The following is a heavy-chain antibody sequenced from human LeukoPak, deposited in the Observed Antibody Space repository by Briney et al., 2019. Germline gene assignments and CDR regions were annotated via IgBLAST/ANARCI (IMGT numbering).Heavy chain of an antibody. Sequence: GGSLRLSCAASGFTFSSYEMSWVRQAPGKGLEWVSYISSSGSTIYYADSVKGRFTISRDNAKNSLYLQMNSLRGDDTAVYYDAEIGIITDGVTWGKGATVTTSS. CDR2: ISSSGSTI. D-gene: IGHD3-16*01. CDR1: GFTFSSYE. J-gene: IGHJ6*04. CDR3: AEIGIITDGVT. V-gene: IGHV3-48*03.